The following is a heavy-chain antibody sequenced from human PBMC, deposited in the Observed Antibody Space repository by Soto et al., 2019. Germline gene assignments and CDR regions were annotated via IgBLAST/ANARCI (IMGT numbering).Heavy chain of an antibody. V-gene: IGHV2-5*02. Sequence: QITLKESGPTLVRPTQTLTLTCTFSGFSLSTTGVGVGWIRQPPGKALAWLALIYWDDDKRYTPSLKSRLTITKDSFKNEVILTMTNMDPVDTATYFWGQRLRDNGLGRERANYFDPRWQGTLVTVSS. CDR2: IYWDDDK. CDR1: GFSLSTTGVG. D-gene: IGHD3-10*01. J-gene: IGHJ5*02. CDR3: GQRLRDNGLGRERANYFDP.